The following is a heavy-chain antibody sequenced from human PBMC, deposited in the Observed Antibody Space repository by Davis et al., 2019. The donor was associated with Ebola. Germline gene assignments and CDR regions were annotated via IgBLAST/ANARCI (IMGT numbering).Heavy chain of an antibody. D-gene: IGHD1-26*01. Sequence: PGGSLRLSCAASGFTFSSYAMHWVRQAPGKGLEWVAVISYDGSNKYYADSVKGRFTISRDNSKNTLYLQMNSLRAEDTAVYYCAREGGYYMDVWGKGTTVTVSS. CDR1: GFTFSSYA. CDR3: AREGGYYMDV. J-gene: IGHJ6*03. CDR2: ISYDGSNK. V-gene: IGHV3-30-3*01.